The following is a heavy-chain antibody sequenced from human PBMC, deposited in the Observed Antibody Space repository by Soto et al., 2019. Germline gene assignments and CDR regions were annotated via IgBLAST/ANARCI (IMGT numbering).Heavy chain of an antibody. D-gene: IGHD5-12*01. V-gene: IGHV1-69*13. CDR1: GGTFSSYA. CDR3: ARPHPDNYSGYDYFAFDI. CDR2: IIPIFGTA. J-gene: IGHJ3*02. Sequence: SVKVSCKASGGTFSSYAISWVRQAPGQGLEWMGGIIPIFGTANYAQKFQGRVTITADESTSTAYMELSSLRSEDTAVYYCARPHPDNYSGYDYFAFDIWGHGTMVTVSS.